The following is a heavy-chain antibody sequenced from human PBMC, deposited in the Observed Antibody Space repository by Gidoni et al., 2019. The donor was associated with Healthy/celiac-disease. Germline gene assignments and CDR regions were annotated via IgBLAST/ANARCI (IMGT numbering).Heavy chain of an antibody. V-gene: IGHV3-7*01. J-gene: IGHJ6*02. CDR3: ARVAWRRITMVRGGGMDV. D-gene: IGHD3-10*01. CDR1: GFTFSSYW. Sequence: EVQLVESGGGLVQPGGSLRLSCSASGFTFSSYWLSLVRHAPRKGLGWVGKATGKGLEWVANIKQDGSEKYDVDAGKGRLTISRDKAKNSRYLKMNSLRAEDTAVYYWARVAWRRITMVRGGGMDVWGQGTTVTVSS. CDR2: IKQDGSEK.